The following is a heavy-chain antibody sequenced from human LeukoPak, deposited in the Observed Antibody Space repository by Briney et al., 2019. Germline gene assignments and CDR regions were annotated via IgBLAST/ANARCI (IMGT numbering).Heavy chain of an antibody. CDR3: ARERAAAGLDY. D-gene: IGHD6-13*01. CDR2: ISYDGSNK. CDR1: GFTFSSYA. J-gene: IGHJ4*02. Sequence: GGSLRLSCAASGFTFSSYAMHWVRQAPGKGLEWVAVISYDGSNKYYADSVKGRFTISRDNSKNTLYLQMNSLRAEDTAVYYCARERAAAGLDYWGQGTLVTVSS. V-gene: IGHV3-30-3*01.